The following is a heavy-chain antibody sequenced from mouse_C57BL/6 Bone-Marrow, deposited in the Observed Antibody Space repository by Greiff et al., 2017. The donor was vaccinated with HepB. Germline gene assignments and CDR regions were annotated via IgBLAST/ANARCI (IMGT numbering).Heavy chain of an antibody. D-gene: IGHD4-1*01. CDR2: IWGGGST. CDR1: GFSLTSYG. J-gene: IGHJ1*03. CDR3: AKEGLELGRGSYWYFDV. V-gene: IGHV2-9*01. Sequence: VQLQQSGPGLVAPSQSLSITCTVSGFSLTSYGVDWVRQPPGKGLEWLGVIWGGGSTNYNSALMSRLSLSKDNSKGQVFLKMNSLQTDDAAMYYCAKEGLELGRGSYWYFDVWGTGTTVTVSS.